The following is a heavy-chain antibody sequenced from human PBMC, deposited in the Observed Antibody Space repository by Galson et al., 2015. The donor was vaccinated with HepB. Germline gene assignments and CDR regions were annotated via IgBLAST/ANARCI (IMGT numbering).Heavy chain of an antibody. D-gene: IGHD4-17*01. CDR3: ARGDYGDYAYYYYYGMDV. CDR2: IIPIFGTA. J-gene: IGHJ6*02. V-gene: IGHV1-69*06. CDR1: GGTFSSYA. Sequence: SVKVSCKASGGTFSSYAISWVRQAPGQGLEWMGGIIPIFGTANYAQKFQGRVTITADKSTSTAYMELGSLRSEDTAVYYCARGDYGDYAYYYYYGMDVWGQGTTVTVSS.